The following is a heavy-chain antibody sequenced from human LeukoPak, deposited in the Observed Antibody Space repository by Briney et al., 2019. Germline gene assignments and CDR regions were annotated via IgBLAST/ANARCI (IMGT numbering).Heavy chain of an antibody. CDR2: IYHSGAT. CDR1: GYSISSSNW. CDR3: ARLHNAGAVPGTNFFDY. Sequence: SETLSLTCAVSGYSISSSNWWGWIRQPPGKGLEWIGFIYHSGATNYNPSLKSRVTMSVDTSKNQFSLRLTSVTDVDTAVYYCARLHNAGAVPGTNFFDYWGQGTLVTVSS. V-gene: IGHV4-28*01. J-gene: IGHJ4*02. D-gene: IGHD6-19*01.